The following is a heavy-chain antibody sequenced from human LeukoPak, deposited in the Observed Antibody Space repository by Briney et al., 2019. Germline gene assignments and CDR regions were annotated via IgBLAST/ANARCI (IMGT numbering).Heavy chain of an antibody. Sequence: PGGSLRLSCAVSGFTVSSNYMAWVRQAPGRGLEWVSVIYSSGSTLYSASVKGRFTISRDHSKNTQYLQMNSLRAEDTAVYYCARLFAPFCGNDCGQFDYWGQGTLVTVSS. CDR1: GFTVSSNY. CDR3: ARLFAPFCGNDCGQFDY. V-gene: IGHV3-53*01. D-gene: IGHD2-21*02. J-gene: IGHJ4*02. CDR2: IYSSGST.